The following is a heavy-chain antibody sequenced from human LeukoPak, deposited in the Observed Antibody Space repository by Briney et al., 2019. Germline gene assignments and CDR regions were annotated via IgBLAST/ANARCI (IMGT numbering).Heavy chain of an antibody. V-gene: IGHV3-66*01. Sequence: GGSLRLTCAASGFTVSSNYMSWVRQAPGKGLEWVSVIYSGGSTYYADSVKGRFTISRDNSKNTLYLQMNSLRAEDTAVYYCARDPRNYGAFDIWGQGTMVTVSS. D-gene: IGHD4-11*01. CDR1: GFTVSSNY. J-gene: IGHJ3*02. CDR2: IYSGGST. CDR3: ARDPRNYGAFDI.